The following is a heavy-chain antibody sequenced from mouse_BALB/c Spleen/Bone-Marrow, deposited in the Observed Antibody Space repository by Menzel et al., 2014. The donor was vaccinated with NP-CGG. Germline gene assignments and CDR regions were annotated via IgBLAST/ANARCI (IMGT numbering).Heavy chain of an antibody. D-gene: IGHD6-2*01. V-gene: IGHV5-17*02. CDR1: GFTFSSFG. Sequence: EVQLVESGGGLVQPGGSRELSCAASGFTFSSFGVHWVRQAPEKGLEWVAYISSGSSTIYYADTVKGRFTISRDNPKNTLFLQMTSLRSEDTANYYCARGGSLPGGFAYWGQGTLVTVSA. CDR2: ISSGSSTI. J-gene: IGHJ3*01. CDR3: ARGGSLPGGFAY.